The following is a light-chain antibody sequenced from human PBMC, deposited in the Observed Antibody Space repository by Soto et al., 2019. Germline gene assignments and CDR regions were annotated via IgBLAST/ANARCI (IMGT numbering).Light chain of an antibody. CDR1: QSVSSN. V-gene: IGKV3-15*01. Sequence: EIVMTQSPATLSVSPGERATLSCKASQSVSSNLAWYQQKPSQAPRLLIYDASTRATGNPARFSGSGSGTEFTLTISSLQSKHFSAYYGQHYNNRSQAFGQGTKVDIK. J-gene: IGKJ1*01. CDR3: QHYNNRSQA. CDR2: DAS.